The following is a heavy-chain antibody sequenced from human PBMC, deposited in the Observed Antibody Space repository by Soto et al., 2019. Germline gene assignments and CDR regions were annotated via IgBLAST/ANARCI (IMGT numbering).Heavy chain of an antibody. D-gene: IGHD4-17*01. CDR3: ATVVIYGDYGPYYFDY. CDR2: FDPEDGET. J-gene: IGHJ4*02. V-gene: IGHV1-24*01. CDR1: GYTLTELS. Sequence: ASVKVSCKVSGYTLTELSMHWVRQAPGKGLEWMGGFDPEDGETIYAQKFQGRVTMTEDTSTDTAYMELSSLRSEDTAVYYCATVVIYGDYGPYYFDYWGQGTLVTVSS.